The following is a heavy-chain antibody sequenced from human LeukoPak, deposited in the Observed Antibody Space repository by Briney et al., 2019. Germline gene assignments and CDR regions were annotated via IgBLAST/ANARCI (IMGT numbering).Heavy chain of an antibody. Sequence: SETLSLTCTVSGGSVSSGSYYWSWIRQPPGKGLEWIGYIYYSGSTNYNPSLKSRVTISVDTSKNQFSLKLSSVTAADTAVYYRARVVGATTYYYWGQGTLVTVSS. D-gene: IGHD1-26*01. CDR3: ARVVGATTYYY. CDR1: GGSVSSGSYY. V-gene: IGHV4-61*01. J-gene: IGHJ4*02. CDR2: IYYSGST.